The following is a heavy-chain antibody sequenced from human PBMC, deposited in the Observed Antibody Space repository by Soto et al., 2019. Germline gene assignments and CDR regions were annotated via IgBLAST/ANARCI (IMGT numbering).Heavy chain of an antibody. CDR1: GGTFGSDA. CDR3: AGDGTESGYYTNGLVP. V-gene: IGHV1-69*06. CDR2: IIPIFGTT. J-gene: IGHJ5*02. Sequence: QVHLMQSGAEVKKPGSSVKVSCKASGGTFGSDAITWVRQAPGQGLEWVGRIIPIFGTTNYAQNLQGRVTISADKSTLTASLVLPRLPSADTALDYCAGDGTESGYYTNGLVPGGQRTQVTVTS. D-gene: IGHD3-22*01.